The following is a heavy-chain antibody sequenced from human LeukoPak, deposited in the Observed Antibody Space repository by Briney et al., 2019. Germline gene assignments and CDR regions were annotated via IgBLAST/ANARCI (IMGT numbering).Heavy chain of an antibody. V-gene: IGHV3-7*01. CDR3: AREGYCSSTSCNFPLDY. D-gene: IGHD2-2*01. CDR2: IKEDGSEK. Sequence: GGSLRLSCAASGFTFSSYWMSWVRQAPGKGLEWVANIKEDGSEKYYVDSVKGRFTISRDNAKNSLYLQMNSLRAEDTAVYYCAREGYCSSTSCNFPLDYWGQGTLATVSS. CDR1: GFTFSSYW. J-gene: IGHJ4*02.